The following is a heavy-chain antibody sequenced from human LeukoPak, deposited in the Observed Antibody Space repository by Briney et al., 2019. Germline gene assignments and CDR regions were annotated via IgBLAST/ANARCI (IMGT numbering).Heavy chain of an antibody. CDR3: ARTLPDAPTDFDY. V-gene: IGHV4-39*07. D-gene: IGHD2-2*01. Sequence: SETVSLTCTVSGGSISSSSYYWGWIRQPPGKGLEWIGSIYYSGSTYYNPSLKSRVTISVDTSKNQFSLKLSSVTAADTAVYYCARTLPDAPTDFDYWGQGTLVTVSS. J-gene: IGHJ4*02. CDR2: IYYSGST. CDR1: GGSISSSSYY.